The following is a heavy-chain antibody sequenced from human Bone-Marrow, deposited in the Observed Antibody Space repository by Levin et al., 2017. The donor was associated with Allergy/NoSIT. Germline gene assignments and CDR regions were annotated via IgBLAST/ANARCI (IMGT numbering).Heavy chain of an antibody. CDR3: ARDAGWELITWFDP. Sequence: ASVKVSCKASGGTFSSSAISWVRQAPGQGLEWLGGIIPLFNTVNYAQKFQSRVTITADKSTGTAYMELNSLRYEDTAVYYCARDAGWELITWFDPWGQGTLVTVSS. V-gene: IGHV1-69*06. D-gene: IGHD4-23*01. CDR2: IIPLFNTV. CDR1: GGTFSSSA. J-gene: IGHJ5*02.